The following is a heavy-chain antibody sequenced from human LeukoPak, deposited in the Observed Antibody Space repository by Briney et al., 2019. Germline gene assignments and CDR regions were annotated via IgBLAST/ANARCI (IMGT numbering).Heavy chain of an antibody. V-gene: IGHV4-59*08. CDR2: IYYSGST. Sequence: PSETLSLTCTVSGGSISSYYWSWIRQPPGKGLEWIGYIYYSGSTNYNPSLKSRVTISVDTSKNQFSLKLSSVTAADTAVYYCARHLSHRWFGLDAFDIWGQGTMVTVSS. CDR3: ARHLSHRWFGLDAFDI. D-gene: IGHD3-10*01. J-gene: IGHJ3*02. CDR1: GGSISSYY.